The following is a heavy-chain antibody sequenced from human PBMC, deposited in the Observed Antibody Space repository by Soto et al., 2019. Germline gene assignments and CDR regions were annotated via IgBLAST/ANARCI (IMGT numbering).Heavy chain of an antibody. Sequence: GGSLRLSCAASGFTFSSYSMNWVRQAPGKGLEWVPYISSSSSTIYYADSVKGRFTISRDNAKNSLYLQMNSLRDEDTAVYYCARIGTHQGVDIVGATNLDYWGQGTLVTVSS. CDR3: ARIGTHQGVDIVGATNLDY. J-gene: IGHJ4*02. D-gene: IGHD1-26*01. V-gene: IGHV3-48*02. CDR2: ISSSSSTI. CDR1: GFTFSSYS.